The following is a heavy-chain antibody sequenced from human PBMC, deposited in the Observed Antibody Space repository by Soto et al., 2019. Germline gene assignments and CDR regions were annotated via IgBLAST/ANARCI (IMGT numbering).Heavy chain of an antibody. CDR1: GGSFSGYY. D-gene: IGHD2-2*01. Sequence: SETLSLTCAVYGGSFSGYYWSWIRQPPGKGLEWIGEINHSGSTNYNPSLKSRVTISVDTSKNQFSLKLSSVTAADTAVYYCARGRSVVVPAAMEFDYWGQGTLVTVSS. J-gene: IGHJ4*02. V-gene: IGHV4-34*01. CDR2: INHSGST. CDR3: ARGRSVVVPAAMEFDY.